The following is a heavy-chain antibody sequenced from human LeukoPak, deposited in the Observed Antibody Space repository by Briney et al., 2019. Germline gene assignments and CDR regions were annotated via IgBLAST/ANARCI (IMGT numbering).Heavy chain of an antibody. V-gene: IGHV3-23*01. CDR1: GFTFSSYA. CDR3: ARTLDIVVVPAASYYYYGMDV. D-gene: IGHD2-2*01. Sequence: GGSLRLSCAASGFTFSSYAMSWVRQAPGKGLEWVSAISGSGGSTYYADSVKGRFTISRDNSKNTLYLQMNSLRAEDTAVYYCARTLDIVVVPAASYYYYGMDVWGQGTTVTVSS. J-gene: IGHJ6*02. CDR2: ISGSGGST.